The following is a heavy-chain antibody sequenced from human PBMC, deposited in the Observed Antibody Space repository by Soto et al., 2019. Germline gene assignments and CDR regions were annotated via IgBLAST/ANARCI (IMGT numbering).Heavy chain of an antibody. Sequence: PSETLSLTCTVSGGSISGSSDYWGWIRQPPGKGLEWIGSIFYSGSTYYNPSLKGRVTLSVDKSKNKFSLKLTSLTAADTSVYYCAADSSYYYDSSSYYSNWFDPWGQGMLVTVSS. V-gene: IGHV4-39*01. D-gene: IGHD3-22*01. CDR2: IFYSGST. CDR1: GGSISGSSDY. CDR3: AADSSYYYDSSSYYSNWFDP. J-gene: IGHJ5*02.